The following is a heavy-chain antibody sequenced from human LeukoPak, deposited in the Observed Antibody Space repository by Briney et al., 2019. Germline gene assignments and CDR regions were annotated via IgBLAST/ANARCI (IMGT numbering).Heavy chain of an antibody. D-gene: IGHD4-17*01. CDR1: GGTFSSYA. J-gene: IGHJ6*02. CDR3: AREDYGDYRQDYYYYGMDV. CDR2: IIPIFGTA. V-gene: IGHV1-69*01. Sequence: GASVKVSCKASGGTFSSYAISWVRQAPGQGLEWMGGIIPIFGTANYAQKFQGRVTITADESTSTAYMELSSLRSDDTAVYYCAREDYGDYRQDYYYYGMDVWGQGTTVTVSS.